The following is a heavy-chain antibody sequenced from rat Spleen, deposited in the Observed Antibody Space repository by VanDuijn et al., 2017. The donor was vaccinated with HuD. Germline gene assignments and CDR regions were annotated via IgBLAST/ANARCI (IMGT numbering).Heavy chain of an antibody. Sequence: EVQLVESGGGLVQPGRSLKLSCAASGFTFSSYYMAWVRQAPTKGLEWVATISYDGSSTYYRDSVKGRFTISSDNAKSTLYLQVDSPRSEDTAIYYCARRGPTDYFDYWGQGVMVTVSS. D-gene: IGHD2-1*01. J-gene: IGHJ2*01. V-gene: IGHV5-29*01. CDR2: ISYDGSST. CDR1: GFTFSSYY. CDR3: ARRGPTDYFDY.